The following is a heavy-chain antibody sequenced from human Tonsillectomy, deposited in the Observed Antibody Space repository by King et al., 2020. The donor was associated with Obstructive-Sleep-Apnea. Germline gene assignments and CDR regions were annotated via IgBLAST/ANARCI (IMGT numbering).Heavy chain of an antibody. CDR3: ARPRPIGQGSYYFYGLDV. V-gene: IGHV7-4-1*02. Sequence: EQLVQSGSELKKPGASVKVSCKASGYAFTQYAMNWVRQAPGQGLEWMGWINTNTGNPTYGQGFTGRFVFSLDSSVSTAYVQISSLKAEDTVVYYCARPRPIGQGSYYFYGLDVWGQGTTVTVSS. J-gene: IGHJ6*02. CDR1: GYAFTQYA. CDR2: INTNTGNP.